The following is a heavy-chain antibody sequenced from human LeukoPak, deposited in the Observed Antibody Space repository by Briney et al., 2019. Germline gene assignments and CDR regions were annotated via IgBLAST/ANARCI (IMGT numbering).Heavy chain of an antibody. V-gene: IGHV3-7*01. CDR1: GFTFSSYW. Sequence: PGGSLRLSCAASGFTFSSYWISWVRQAPGKGLEWVANIKQDGSEKYYVDSVKGRFTISRDNAKNSLYLQMNSLRAEDTAVYYCARESHYDFWSGYYIQVGDYYYYYMDVWGKGTTVTVSS. D-gene: IGHD3-3*01. CDR2: IKQDGSEK. J-gene: IGHJ6*03. CDR3: ARESHYDFWSGYYIQVGDYYYYYMDV.